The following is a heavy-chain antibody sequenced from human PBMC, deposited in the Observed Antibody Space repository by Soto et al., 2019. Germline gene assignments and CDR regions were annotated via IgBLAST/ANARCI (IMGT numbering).Heavy chain of an antibody. Sequence: PSETLSLTCTVSGGSISSYYWSWIRQPPGKGLEWIGYIYYSGSTSYNPSLKSRVTISVDTSNNQFSLKLSSVTAADTAVYYCARDLGGGNAAPFDYWGQGTLVTVSS. J-gene: IGHJ4*02. CDR2: IYYSGST. V-gene: IGHV4-59*01. CDR3: ARDLGGGNAAPFDY. CDR1: GGSISSYY. D-gene: IGHD2-15*01.